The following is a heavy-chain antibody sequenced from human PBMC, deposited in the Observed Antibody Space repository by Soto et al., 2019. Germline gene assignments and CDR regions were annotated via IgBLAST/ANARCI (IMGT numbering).Heavy chain of an antibody. V-gene: IGHV3-9*01. D-gene: IGHD1-26*01. Sequence: PWGSLRISCAACGFTVDDYAMDWVRQAPGKGLEWVSGISWNSGSIGYADSVKGRFTISRDNAKNSLYLQMNSLRAEDTALYYCAKASGSYYGSFDYWGQGTLVTVSS. CDR1: GFTVDDYA. CDR3: AKASGSYYGSFDY. J-gene: IGHJ4*02. CDR2: ISWNSGSI.